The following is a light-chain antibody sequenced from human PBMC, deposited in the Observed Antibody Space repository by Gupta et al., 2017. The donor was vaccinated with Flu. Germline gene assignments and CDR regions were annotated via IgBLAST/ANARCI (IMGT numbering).Light chain of an antibody. CDR2: EDN. V-gene: IGLV6-57*01. Sequence: NFILTQPLSVSGSPGKTVTISCTRSSGSIGLNYVHWYQQRPGTSPTLVISEDNERPSGVPARFSGSIDRSSNSASLTISGLKTEDEADYYCQSYEVFGGGTKLTVL. CDR3: QSYEV. CDR1: SGSIGLNY. J-gene: IGLJ2*01.